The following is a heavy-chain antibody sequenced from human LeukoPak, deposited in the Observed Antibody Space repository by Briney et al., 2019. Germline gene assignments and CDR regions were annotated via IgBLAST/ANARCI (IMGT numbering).Heavy chain of an antibody. CDR2: IDNDGNGI. J-gene: IGHJ6*03. Sequence: PGGSLRLSCAASGFMFSGYWMHWVCHGPEKGLELVSRIDNDGNGIIYAGSVKGRFTTSRDNAKNTLYLQMSSLRVEDTAVYYCATGGGWEPSSGVVTHIDVWGKGTTVTVSS. V-gene: IGHV3-74*01. D-gene: IGHD3-3*01. CDR1: GFMFSGYW. CDR3: ATGGGWEPSSGVVTHIDV.